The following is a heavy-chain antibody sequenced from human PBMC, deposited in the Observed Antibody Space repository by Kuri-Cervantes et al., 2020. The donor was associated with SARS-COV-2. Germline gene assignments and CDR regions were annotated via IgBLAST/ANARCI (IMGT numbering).Heavy chain of an antibody. CDR2: IIPIFGTA. Sequence: SVKVSCKASGGTFSSYAISWVRQAPGQGLEWMGGIIPIFGTANYAQKFQGRVTITTDESTSTAYMELSSLRSEDTAVYYCARTQSYITTFGVVNYYMGVWGKGTTVTVSS. D-gene: IGHD3-3*01. CDR1: GGTFSSYA. CDR3: ARTQSYITTFGVVNYYMGV. V-gene: IGHV1-69*05. J-gene: IGHJ6*03.